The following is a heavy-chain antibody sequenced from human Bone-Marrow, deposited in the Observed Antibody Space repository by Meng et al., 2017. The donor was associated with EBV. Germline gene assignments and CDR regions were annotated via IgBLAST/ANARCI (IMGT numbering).Heavy chain of an antibody. CDR2: ISSSSSYI. CDR3: ARADEYPACFDY. D-gene: IGHD2/OR15-2a*01. J-gene: IGHJ4*02. V-gene: IGHV3-21*01. CDR1: GFTFSSYS. Sequence: EVQLVESGGGLVKPGGSLRHSCAASGFTFSSYSMNWVRPAPGKGLEWVSSISSSSSYIYYADSVKGRFTISRDNAKNSLYLQMNSLRAEDTAVYYCARADEYPACFDYWGKGTLVTVSS.